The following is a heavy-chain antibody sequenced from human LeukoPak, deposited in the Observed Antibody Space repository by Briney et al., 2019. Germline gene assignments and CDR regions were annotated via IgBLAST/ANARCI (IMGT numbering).Heavy chain of an antibody. Sequence: ASVKVSCKVSGYTLTELSMHWVRQAPRKGLEWKGGFDPEDGETIYAQKFQGRVTMTEDTSTDTAYMELSSLRSEDTAVYYCATLWGGELAAADYWGQGTLVTVSS. V-gene: IGHV1-24*01. CDR3: ATLWGGELAAADY. CDR1: GYTLTELS. J-gene: IGHJ4*02. CDR2: FDPEDGET. D-gene: IGHD6-13*01.